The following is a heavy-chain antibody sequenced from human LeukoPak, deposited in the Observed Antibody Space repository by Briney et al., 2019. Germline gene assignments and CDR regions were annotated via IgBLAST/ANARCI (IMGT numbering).Heavy chain of an antibody. J-gene: IGHJ3*02. Sequence: SETLSLTCTVSGGSISSYYCSWIRQPPGKGLEWIGYIYYSGSTNYNPSLKSRVTMSVDTSKNQFSLKLSSVTAADTAVYYCARDWGGYCSGGSCYLVAFDIWGQGTIVTVSS. D-gene: IGHD2-15*01. CDR3: ARDWGGYCSGGSCYLVAFDI. V-gene: IGHV4-59*12. CDR1: GGSISSYY. CDR2: IYYSGST.